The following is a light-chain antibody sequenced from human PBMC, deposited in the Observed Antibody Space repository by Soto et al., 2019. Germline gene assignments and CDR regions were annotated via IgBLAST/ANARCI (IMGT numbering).Light chain of an antibody. CDR3: SSYTTSYTQV. V-gene: IGLV2-14*01. CDR1: SSDVGGYNY. CDR2: EVS. Sequence: QSALTQPASVSGSPGQSITISCTGTSSDVGGYNYVSWYQHHPGKVPKLMTYEVSNRPLGISNRFSGSKSGNTASLTISGLQSEDEADYYCSSYTTSYTQVFGGGTKLTVL. J-gene: IGLJ2*01.